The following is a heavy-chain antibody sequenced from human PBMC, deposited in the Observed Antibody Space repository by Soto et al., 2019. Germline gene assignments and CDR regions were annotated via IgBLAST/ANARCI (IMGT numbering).Heavy chain of an antibody. J-gene: IGHJ4*02. CDR2: ISPDGGDK. CDR3: ARGIADHYYFDF. D-gene: IGHD6-13*01. V-gene: IGHV3-7*05. CDR1: GFTFSSYW. Sequence: GGSLRLSCAASGFTFSSYWMTWVRQAPGKGLEWVANISPDGGDKYYVDSVEGRFTVSRDNAKNSLSLQMHSLRAEDTAVYFCARGIADHYYFDFWGQGTLVTVSS.